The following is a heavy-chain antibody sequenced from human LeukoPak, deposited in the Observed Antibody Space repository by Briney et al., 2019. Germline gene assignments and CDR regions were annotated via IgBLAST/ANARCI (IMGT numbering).Heavy chain of an antibody. D-gene: IGHD6-19*01. J-gene: IGHJ4*02. Sequence: SETLSLTCTVSGGSISSYYWSWIRQPPGKGLEWIGYIYYSGSTNYNPSLKSRVTISVDTSKNQFSLKLSSVTAADTAVYYCARRVAVAGYFDYWGQGTLITVSS. CDR1: GGSISSYY. CDR2: IYYSGST. CDR3: ARRVAVAGYFDY. V-gene: IGHV4-59*08.